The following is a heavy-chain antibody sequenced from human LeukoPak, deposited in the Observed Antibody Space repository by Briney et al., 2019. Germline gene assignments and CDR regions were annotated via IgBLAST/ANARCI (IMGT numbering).Heavy chain of an antibody. CDR1: GYTFTDYY. CDR2: VFPRNGGT. CDR3: ARVRIIVVPEHAFDI. D-gene: IGHD2-2*01. J-gene: IGHJ3*02. Sequence: ASVKVSCKASGYTFTDYYIHWVRQAPGQGLEWMGWVFPRNGGTNYAQSFQGRASMTSDTSISTAYMELTRLTSDDTAVYYCARVRIIVVPEHAFDIWGQGTMVTVSS. V-gene: IGHV1-2*02.